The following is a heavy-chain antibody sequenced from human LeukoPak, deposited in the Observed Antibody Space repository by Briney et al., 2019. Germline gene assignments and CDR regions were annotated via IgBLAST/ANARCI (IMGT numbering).Heavy chain of an antibody. CDR2: ISGSSSYI. Sequence: GGSLRLSCAASGFTFSSYSMNWVRQAPGKGLEWVSSISGSSSYIYYADSVKGRFTISRDNAKNSLYLQMNSLGAEDTAVYYCARDLFSGYSYGYRYYGMDVWGQGTTVTVSS. J-gene: IGHJ6*02. D-gene: IGHD5-18*01. V-gene: IGHV3-21*01. CDR1: GFTFSSYS. CDR3: ARDLFSGYSYGYRYYGMDV.